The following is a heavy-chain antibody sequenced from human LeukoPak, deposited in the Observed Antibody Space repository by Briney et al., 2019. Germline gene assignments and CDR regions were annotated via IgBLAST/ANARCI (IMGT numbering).Heavy chain of an antibody. J-gene: IGHJ4*02. V-gene: IGHV3-30*05. CDR1: GVTLSDYG. CDR2: ISYDGSNK. CDR3: ARARGGTYGDFFDY. Sequence: GGSLRHSCAGSGVTLSDYGIHWVRQAPGKGLEWVAVISYDGSNKYYADSVKGRFTISRDTPKNTLYLQMNSLRAEDTAVYYCARARGGTYGDFFDYWGQGTLVTVSS. D-gene: IGHD1-26*01.